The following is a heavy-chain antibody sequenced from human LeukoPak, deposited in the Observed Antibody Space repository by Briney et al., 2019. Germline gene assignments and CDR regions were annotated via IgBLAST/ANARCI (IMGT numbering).Heavy chain of an antibody. CDR3: ARHGRSPYSRDGYNYFDY. D-gene: IGHD5-24*01. CDR1: GGSISSSNW. Sequence: PSETLSLTCAVSGGSISSSNWWSWVRQPPGKGLEWIGEIYHSGSTNYNPSLKSRVTISVDKSKNQFSLKLSSVTAADTAVYYCARHGRSPYSRDGYNYFDYWGQGTLVTVSS. J-gene: IGHJ4*02. V-gene: IGHV4-4*02. CDR2: IYHSGST.